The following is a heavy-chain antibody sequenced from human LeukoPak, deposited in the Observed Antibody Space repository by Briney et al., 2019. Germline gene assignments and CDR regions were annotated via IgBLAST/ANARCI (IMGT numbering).Heavy chain of an antibody. V-gene: IGHV3-9*01. CDR1: GFTFSINA. CDR3: AKSSQLLNWNGRYYGMDV. D-gene: IGHD1-1*01. Sequence: GGSLRLSCAASGFTFSINAMSWVRQAPGKGLEWVSGISWNSGSIGYADSVKGRFTISRDNAKNSLYLQMNSLRAEDTALYYCAKSSQLLNWNGRYYGMDVWGQGTTVTVSS. CDR2: ISWNSGSI. J-gene: IGHJ6*02.